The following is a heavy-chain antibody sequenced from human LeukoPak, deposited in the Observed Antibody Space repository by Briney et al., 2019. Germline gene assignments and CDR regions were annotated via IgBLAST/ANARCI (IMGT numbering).Heavy chain of an antibody. Sequence: GGSLRLSCAASGFTFSSYAMSWVRQAPGKGLEWVSAISGSGGSTYYADSVKGRFTISRDNSKNTLYLQMNSLRAEDTAVYYCARPTGIYYYYYYGMDVWGKGTTVTVSS. J-gene: IGHJ6*04. CDR2: ISGSGGST. CDR1: GFTFSSYA. D-gene: IGHD2-15*01. V-gene: IGHV3-23*01. CDR3: ARPTGIYYYYYYGMDV.